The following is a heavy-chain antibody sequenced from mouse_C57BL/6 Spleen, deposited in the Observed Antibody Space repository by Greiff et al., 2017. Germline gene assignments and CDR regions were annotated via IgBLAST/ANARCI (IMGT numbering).Heavy chain of an antibody. CDR3: ARRSPYGSSFYYAMDY. V-gene: IGHV1-19*01. D-gene: IGHD1-1*01. Sequence: EVQLQQSGPVLVKPGASVKMSCKASGYTFTDYYMNWVKQSHGKSLEWIGVINPYNGGTSYNQKFKGKATLTVDKSSSTAYMELNSLTSEDSAVYYCARRSPYGSSFYYAMDYWGQGTSVTVSS. CDR2: INPYNGGT. CDR1: GYTFTDYY. J-gene: IGHJ4*01.